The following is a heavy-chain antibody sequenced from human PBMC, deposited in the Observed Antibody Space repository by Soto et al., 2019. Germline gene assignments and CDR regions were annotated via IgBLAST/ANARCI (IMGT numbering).Heavy chain of an antibody. CDR3: AKIPGGKRAKGDYIEY. V-gene: IGHV3-23*01. CDR1: GFTFSSYA. CDR2: ISTSGGST. Sequence: EVQLLESGGGLVQPGGSLRLSCAASGFTFSSYAMSWVRQGPGKGPEWVSSISTSGGSTYYADSVKGRFTISRDNXKXMLYLQMNSLRAEDTAIYYCAKIPGGKRAKGDYIEYWGQGTLVTVSS. D-gene: IGHD3-3*01. J-gene: IGHJ4*02.